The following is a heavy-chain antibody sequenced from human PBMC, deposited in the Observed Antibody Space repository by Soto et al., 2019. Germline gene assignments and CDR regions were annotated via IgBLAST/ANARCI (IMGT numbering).Heavy chain of an antibody. Sequence: QVQLVESGGGVVQPGRSLRLSCAASGFTFSSYGMHWVRQAPGKGLEWVAVIWYDGSNKYYAYSVKGRFTISRDNSKNTLYLQMNSLRAEDTAVYYCARNYGSGFYYYYYYMDVWGKGTTVTVSS. CDR3: ARNYGSGFYYYYYYMDV. CDR1: GFTFSSYG. J-gene: IGHJ6*03. CDR2: IWYDGSNK. D-gene: IGHD3-10*01. V-gene: IGHV3-33*01.